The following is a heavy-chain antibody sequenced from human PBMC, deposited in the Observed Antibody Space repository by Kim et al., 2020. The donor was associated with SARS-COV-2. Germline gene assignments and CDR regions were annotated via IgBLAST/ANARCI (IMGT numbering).Heavy chain of an antibody. CDR1: GFTFSSYG. J-gene: IGHJ6*02. D-gene: IGHD5-12*01. CDR2: ISYDGSNK. CDR3: AKCLLRGYSGYGSYYYYGMDV. V-gene: IGHV3-30*18. Sequence: GGSLRLSCAASGFTFSSYGMHWVRQAPGKGLEWVAVISYDGSNKYYADSVKGRFTISRDNSKNTLYLQMNSLRAEDTAVYYCAKCLLRGYSGYGSYYYYGMDVWGQGTTVTVSS.